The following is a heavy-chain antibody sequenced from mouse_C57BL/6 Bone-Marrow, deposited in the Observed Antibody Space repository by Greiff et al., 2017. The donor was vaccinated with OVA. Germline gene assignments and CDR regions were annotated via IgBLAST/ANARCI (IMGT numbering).Heavy chain of an antibody. Sequence: EVKLMESGGGLVQPKGSLKLSCAASGFSFNTYAMNWVRQAPGKGLEWVARIRSKSNNYATYYADSVKDRFTISRDDSESMLYLQMNNLKTEDTAMYYCVRHHPPGGGRYFDVWGTGTTVTVSS. CDR3: VRHHPPGGGRYFDV. CDR1: GFSFNTYA. D-gene: IGHD1-1*02. CDR2: IRSKSNNYAT. V-gene: IGHV10-1*01. J-gene: IGHJ1*03.